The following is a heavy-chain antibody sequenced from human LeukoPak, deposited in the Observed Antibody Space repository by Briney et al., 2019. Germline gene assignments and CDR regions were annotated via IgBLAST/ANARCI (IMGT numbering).Heavy chain of an antibody. CDR3: AKDDAYY. D-gene: IGHD3-16*01. V-gene: IGHV4-59*01. Sequence: NASETLSLTCIVSGGPISVDYWNWIRQAPGKGLEWIGYIYYTGRTKYNPSLASRLTISIDTSTSQFSLRLTSVTAADTADYYCAKDDAYYWGQGTLVTVSS. J-gene: IGHJ4*02. CDR1: GGPISVDY. CDR2: IYYTGRT.